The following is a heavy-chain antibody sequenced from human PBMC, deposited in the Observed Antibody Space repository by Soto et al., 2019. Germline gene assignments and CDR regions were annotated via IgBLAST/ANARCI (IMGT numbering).Heavy chain of an antibody. CDR2: INAGNGNT. J-gene: IGHJ6*02. V-gene: IGHV1-3*01. Sequence: VASLKVSCKASGYTFTSYAMHWVRQAPGQRLEWMGWINAGNGNTKYSQKFQGRVTITRDTSASTAYMELSSLRSEDTAVYYCAVPYSYASYYYYGMDVWGQGTTVTAP. CDR1: GYTFTSYA. CDR3: AVPYSYASYYYYGMDV. D-gene: IGHD5-18*01.